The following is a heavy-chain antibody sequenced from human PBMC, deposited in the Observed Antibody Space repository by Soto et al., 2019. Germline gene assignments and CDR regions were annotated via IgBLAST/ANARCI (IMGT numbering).Heavy chain of an antibody. D-gene: IGHD5-12*01. CDR3: PTEAQVAAIYYTIYNMAV. V-gene: IGHV3-15*01. J-gene: IGHJ6*03. CDR1: GFTFSNAW. CDR2: IKSKTDGGTT. Sequence: GGSLRLSCAASGFTFSNAWMSWVRQAPGKGLEWVGRIKSKTDGGTTDYAAPVKGRFTISGDDSKTTLYLQMTSPKTWNKSVYYCPTEAQVAAIYYTIYNMAVGGKGTGVPVS.